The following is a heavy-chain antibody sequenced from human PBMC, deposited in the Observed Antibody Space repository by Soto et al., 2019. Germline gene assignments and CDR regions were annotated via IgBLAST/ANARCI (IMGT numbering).Heavy chain of an antibody. Sequence: SETLSLTCTVSGGSISSYYWSWIRQPPGKGLEWLGYIYYSGSTNYNPSLKSRVTISVDTSKNQFSLKLSSVTAADTAVYYCARESEDSSSSAGAFDIWGQGTMVTVSS. CDR3: ARESEDSSSSAGAFDI. CDR1: GGSISSYY. CDR2: IYYSGST. J-gene: IGHJ3*02. V-gene: IGHV4-59*01. D-gene: IGHD6-6*01.